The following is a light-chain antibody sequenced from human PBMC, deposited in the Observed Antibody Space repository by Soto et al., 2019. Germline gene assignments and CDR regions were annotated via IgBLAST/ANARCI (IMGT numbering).Light chain of an antibody. CDR1: QSLLHNGGETF. CDR2: EVS. CDR3: MQSTQLPPT. J-gene: IGKJ5*01. Sequence: DVVLTQTPLSLSVTPGQPASISCKSSQSLLHNGGETFLFWYLQKPGQSPQLLIYEVSNRFSGVPDRFRGGGSGTAFTHKISRVEADDVGIYYCMQSTQLPPTFGQGTRLEI. V-gene: IGKV2D-29*02.